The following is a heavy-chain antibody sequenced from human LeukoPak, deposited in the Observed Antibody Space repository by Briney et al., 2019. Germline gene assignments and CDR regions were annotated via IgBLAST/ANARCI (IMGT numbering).Heavy chain of an antibody. CDR3: ARTGGSGSKFDY. D-gene: IGHD3-10*01. CDR1: GGSFSGYY. V-gene: IGHV4-34*01. CDR2: INHSGST. J-gene: IGHJ4*02. Sequence: SETLSLTCAVYGGSFSGYYWSWIRQPPGKGLAWIGEINHSGSTNYNPSLKSRVTISVDTSKNQFSLKLSSVTAADTAVYYCARTGGSGSKFDYWGQGTLVTVSS.